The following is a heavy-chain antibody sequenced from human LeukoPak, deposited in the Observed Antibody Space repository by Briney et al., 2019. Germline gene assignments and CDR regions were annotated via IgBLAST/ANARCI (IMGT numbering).Heavy chain of an antibody. CDR1: GFTVSSNY. CDR3: ASGFSVVGATTFDY. J-gene: IGHJ4*02. CDR2: IYSGGST. D-gene: IGHD1-26*01. V-gene: IGHV3-53*01. Sequence: GGSLRVSCAASGFTVSSNYMSWVRQAPGKGLEWVSVIYSGGSTYYADSVKGRFTISRDNSKNTLYLQMNSLRAEDTAVYYCASGFSVVGATTFDYWGQGTLVTVSS.